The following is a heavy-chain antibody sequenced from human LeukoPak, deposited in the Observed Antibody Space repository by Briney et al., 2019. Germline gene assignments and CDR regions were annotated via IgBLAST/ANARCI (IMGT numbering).Heavy chain of an antibody. CDR1: GFTFSSYG. Sequence: GGSLRLSCAASGFTFSSYGMHWVRQAPGKGLEWVAVISYDGSNKYYADSVKGRFTISRDNSKNTLYLQMNSLRAEDTAVYYCATTPQPNSYGSIWGQGTMVTVSS. D-gene: IGHD5-18*01. CDR3: ATTPQPNSYGSI. J-gene: IGHJ3*02. V-gene: IGHV3-30*03. CDR2: ISYDGSNK.